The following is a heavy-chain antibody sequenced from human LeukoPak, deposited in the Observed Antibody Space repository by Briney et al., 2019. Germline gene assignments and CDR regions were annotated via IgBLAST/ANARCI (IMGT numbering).Heavy chain of an antibody. Sequence: GGSLRLSCAASGFTFSNYSMNWARQAPGKGLEWVSSISSRSSYIYYADSVKGRFTISRDNAKNSLYLQMNSLRAEDTAVYYCARAGGYSYGYYYYYYMDVWGKGTTVTVSS. CDR1: GFTFSNYS. V-gene: IGHV3-21*01. CDR2: ISSRSSYI. D-gene: IGHD5-18*01. J-gene: IGHJ6*03. CDR3: ARAGGYSYGYYYYYYMDV.